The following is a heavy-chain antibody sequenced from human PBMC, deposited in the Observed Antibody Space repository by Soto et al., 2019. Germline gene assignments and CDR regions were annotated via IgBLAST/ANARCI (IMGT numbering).Heavy chain of an antibody. D-gene: IGHD4-17*01. CDR1: LYTFTAYY. Sequence: AASVKVSCQASLYTFTAYYIHWVRRAPGLGLEWLGWINPSSGDTNYAPKFHGRVTMTRETSTSTSYMELSRLTSDDTAVYYCARARDYGDTDFWGQGTLVTVAS. CDR3: ARARDYGDTDF. CDR2: INPSSGDT. V-gene: IGHV1-2*02. J-gene: IGHJ4*02.